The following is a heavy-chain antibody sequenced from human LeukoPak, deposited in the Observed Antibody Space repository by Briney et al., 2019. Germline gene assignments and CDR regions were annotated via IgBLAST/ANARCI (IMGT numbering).Heavy chain of an antibody. CDR2: TNPNSGGT. CDR3: ARVGDGLNDAFDI. V-gene: IGHV1-2*06. J-gene: IGHJ3*02. D-gene: IGHD5-24*01. CDR1: GYTFTGYY. Sequence: ASVKVSCKASGYTFTGYYMNWMRQAPGQGLEWMGRTNPNSGGTNYAQKFQGRVTMTRDTSISTAYMELSRLRSDDTAVYYCARVGDGLNDAFDIWGRGTMVTVSS.